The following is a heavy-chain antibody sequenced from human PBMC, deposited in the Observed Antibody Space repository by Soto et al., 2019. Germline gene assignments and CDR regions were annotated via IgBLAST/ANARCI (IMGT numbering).Heavy chain of an antibody. J-gene: IGHJ6*02. CDR1: GFTFSSYG. D-gene: IGHD5-12*01. Sequence: GGSLRLSCAASGFTFSSYGMHWVRQAPGKGLEWVAVIWYDGSNKYYADSVKGRFTISRDNSKNTLYLQMNSLRAEDTAVYYCAGYSGYDSHYYYGMDVWGQGTKVTVSS. CDR2: IWYDGSNK. V-gene: IGHV3-33*01. CDR3: AGYSGYDSHYYYGMDV.